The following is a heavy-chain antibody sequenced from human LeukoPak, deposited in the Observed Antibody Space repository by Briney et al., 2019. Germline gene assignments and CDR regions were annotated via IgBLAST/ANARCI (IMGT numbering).Heavy chain of an antibody. CDR3: VRHVGFSSGFDL. J-gene: IGHJ4*02. Sequence: SETLSLTCIVSGDSVSNSNSFWGSIRQPPGKGLEWIGTISYTGRSYYNPSLKSRVTISVDTSRNQFSLRLNSVTAADTAVYYCVRHVGFSSGFDLWGQGTLVTVSS. CDR2: ISYTGRS. V-gene: IGHV4-39*01. CDR1: GDSVSNSNSF. D-gene: IGHD6-19*01.